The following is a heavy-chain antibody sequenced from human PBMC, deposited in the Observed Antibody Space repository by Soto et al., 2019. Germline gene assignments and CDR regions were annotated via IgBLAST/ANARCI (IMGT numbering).Heavy chain of an antibody. Sequence: SVKVSWKASGFTFTSSAVQWVRQARGQRLEWIGWIVVGSGNTNYAQKFQERVTITRDMSTSTAYMELSSLRSEDTAVYYCAAGPLMITFGGVIVPYVYYGMDVWGQGTTVTVSS. J-gene: IGHJ6*02. CDR2: IVVGSGNT. CDR1: GFTFTSSA. CDR3: AAGPLMITFGGVIVPYVYYGMDV. V-gene: IGHV1-58*01. D-gene: IGHD3-16*02.